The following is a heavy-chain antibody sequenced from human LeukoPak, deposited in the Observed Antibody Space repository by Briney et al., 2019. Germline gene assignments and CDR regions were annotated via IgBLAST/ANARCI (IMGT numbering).Heavy chain of an antibody. CDR3: ARLEDGSGTSFDY. V-gene: IGHV5-51*01. J-gene: IGHJ4*02. CDR2: IYRGDSDT. Sequence: PGESLKISCKGSGYSFSNYWIGWVRQMPGKGLEWMGIIYRGDSDTRYSPSFQGQVTISADKSISIAYLQWSSLKAADTAVYYCARLEDGSGTSFDYWGQGTLVTVSS. D-gene: IGHD3-10*01. CDR1: GYSFSNYW.